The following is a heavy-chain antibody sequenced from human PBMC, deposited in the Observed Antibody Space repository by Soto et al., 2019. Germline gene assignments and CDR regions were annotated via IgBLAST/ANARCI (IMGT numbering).Heavy chain of an antibody. CDR1: GGSLSNYG. J-gene: IGHJ6*02. D-gene: IGHD3-22*01. V-gene: IGHV1-69*12. CDR3: ARGDATKIVVTTYYAMDV. Sequence: QVQLVQSGAEVKKPGSSVKVSCKASGGSLSNYGISWVRQAPGQGLEWMGAITPVFGTPTYAQKFQDRVTVNADESRTTVYMEVRSLTSEDTAVYYCARGDATKIVVTTYYAMDVWGQGTTVTVSS. CDR2: ITPVFGTP.